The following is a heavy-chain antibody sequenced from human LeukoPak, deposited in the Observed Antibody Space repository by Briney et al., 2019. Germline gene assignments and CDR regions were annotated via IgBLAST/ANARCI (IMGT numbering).Heavy chain of an antibody. D-gene: IGHD7-27*01. CDR3: AKDLTGDPGAFDI. CDR1: GINLRSYC. V-gene: IGHV3-30*02. CDR2: IRYDGSNK. Sequence: GALRLFCAAAGINLRSYCMHWVRQAPGKGLEWVAFIRYDGSNKYYADSVKGRFTISRDNSKNTLYLQMNSLRAGDTAVYYCAKDLTGDPGAFDIWGQGTMVTVSS. J-gene: IGHJ3*02.